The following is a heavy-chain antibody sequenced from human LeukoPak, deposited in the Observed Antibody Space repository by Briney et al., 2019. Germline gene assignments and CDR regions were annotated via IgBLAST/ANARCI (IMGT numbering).Heavy chain of an antibody. V-gene: IGHV1-46*01. CDR1: GYTFTINH. Sequence: GASVKVSCKASGYTFTINHIHWVRQAPGQGLEWMGVINPGGDSTTYAQNFQGRVTMTRDTSTSTVYMELRSLRSEDTAIYYCAKLATSDTGETYWGQGTLVTVSS. D-gene: IGHD3-16*01. CDR3: AKLATSDTGETY. CDR2: INPGGDST. J-gene: IGHJ4*02.